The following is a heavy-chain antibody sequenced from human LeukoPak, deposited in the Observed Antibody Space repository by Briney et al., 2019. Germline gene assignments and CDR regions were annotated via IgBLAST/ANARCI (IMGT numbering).Heavy chain of an antibody. Sequence: GGSLRLSCAASGFTFSNAWMNWVRQAPGKGLEWVGRIKSKTDGGTTDYAAPVKGRFTISRDESKNTLYLQMNSLKTEDTAVYYCTTDVGATTLRVDYWGQGTLVTVSS. D-gene: IGHD1-26*01. J-gene: IGHJ4*02. CDR3: TTDVGATTLRVDY. CDR1: GFTFSNAW. V-gene: IGHV3-15*07. CDR2: IKSKTDGGTT.